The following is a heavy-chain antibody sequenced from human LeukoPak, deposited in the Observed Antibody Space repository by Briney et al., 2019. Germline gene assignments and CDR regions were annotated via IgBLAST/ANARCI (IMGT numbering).Heavy chain of an antibody. Sequence: PGGSLRLSCAASGFTFSNYAMHWVRQAPGKGLERGAVIWYDGSNKYYADSVKGRFTISRDNSKNTLYLQMNSLRAEDTAVYYCARDLADSSDSYGVFDYWGQGTLVTVSS. CDR1: GFTFSNYA. CDR3: ARDLADSSDSYGVFDY. D-gene: IGHD3-22*01. J-gene: IGHJ4*02. CDR2: IWYDGSNK. V-gene: IGHV3-33*01.